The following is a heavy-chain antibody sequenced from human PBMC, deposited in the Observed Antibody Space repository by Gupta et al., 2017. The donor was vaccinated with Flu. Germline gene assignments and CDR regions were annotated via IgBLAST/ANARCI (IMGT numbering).Heavy chain of an antibody. J-gene: IGHJ4*02. CDR1: GYTFTSYW. CDR3: ARRLGTQHFDY. Sequence: EVQLVQSGAEVKKPGESLKISCKGSGYTFTSYWIPWVRQMPGKGLEGMGSSYPGDSDTRYSPSFQGQVTISADKSINPAYLQWSSLKASDSAMYYCARRLGTQHFDYWGQGILVTVSS. V-gene: IGHV5-51*01. CDR2: SYPGDSDT. D-gene: IGHD2-2*01.